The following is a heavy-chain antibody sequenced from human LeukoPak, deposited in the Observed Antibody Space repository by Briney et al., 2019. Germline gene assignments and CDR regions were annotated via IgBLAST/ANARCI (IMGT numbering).Heavy chain of an antibody. CDR3: ARDLSGVTGYTYGRGIDY. J-gene: IGHJ4*02. CDR2: IFPSGGEI. V-gene: IGHV3-21*01. CDR1: GFTFSTFA. D-gene: IGHD5-18*01. Sequence: GGSLGLSCAASGFTFSTFAMIWVRQPPGQGLEWVSSIFPSGGEIHYADSVRGRFTISRDNAKTSLYLQMNSLRAEATAVYYCARDLSGVTGYTYGRGIDYWGQGTLVTVSS.